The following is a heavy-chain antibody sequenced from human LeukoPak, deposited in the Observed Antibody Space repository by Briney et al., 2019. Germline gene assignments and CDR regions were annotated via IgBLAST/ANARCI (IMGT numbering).Heavy chain of an antibody. Sequence: SETLSLTCTVSGGSISVYYWSWIRQPPGKGLEWIGYIYYSGSTNYNPSLKSRVTISVDTSKNQFSLKLSSVTAADTAVYYCAGHSKYYYDSSGSYVGYFQHWGQGTLVTVSS. D-gene: IGHD3-22*01. CDR2: IYYSGST. CDR3: AGHSKYYYDSSGSYVGYFQH. J-gene: IGHJ1*01. CDR1: GGSISVYY. V-gene: IGHV4-59*08.